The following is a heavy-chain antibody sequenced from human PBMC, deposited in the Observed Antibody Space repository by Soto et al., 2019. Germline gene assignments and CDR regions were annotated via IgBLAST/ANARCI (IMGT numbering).Heavy chain of an antibody. J-gene: IGHJ4*02. CDR3: ATDYFFGSGTVDY. Sequence: EVQLVESGGGLVKPGGSLRLSCAASGFTFSDAWMTWVRQAPGKGLEWVGRIISTVDGETTDYAAPVTARFSISRDDSKHILYRQMNSLKIEDTGAYYCATDYFFGSGTVDYWGQGNLVTVTA. CDR1: GFTFSDAW. V-gene: IGHV3-15*01. D-gene: IGHD3-10*01. CDR2: IISTVDGETT.